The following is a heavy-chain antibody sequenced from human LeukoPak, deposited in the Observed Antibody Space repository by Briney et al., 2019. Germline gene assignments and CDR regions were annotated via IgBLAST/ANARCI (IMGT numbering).Heavy chain of an antibody. CDR1: GFTVSSNY. CDR2: VYSGGNT. J-gene: IGHJ4*02. CDR3: ARDKGAATEERSDY. D-gene: IGHD1-26*01. V-gene: IGHV3-53*01. Sequence: GGSLRLSCAVSGFTVSSNYMSWVRQAPGKGLEWVSVVYSGGNTYYADSVKGRFTISRDNFKNTLYLQMNSLRAEDTAVYYCARDKGAATEERSDYWGQGTQVTVSS.